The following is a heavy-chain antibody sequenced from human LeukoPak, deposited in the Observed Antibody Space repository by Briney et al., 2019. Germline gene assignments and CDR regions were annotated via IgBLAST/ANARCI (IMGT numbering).Heavy chain of an antibody. J-gene: IGHJ6*04. Sequence: GRSLRLSCAASGFTFSSYAMHWVRQAPGKGLEWVAVISYDGSNKYYADSVKGRFTISRDNSKNTLYLQMNSLRAGDTAVYYCARDLSAVYGSGSSDYYYYYGMDVWGKGTTVTVSS. CDR2: ISYDGSNK. CDR1: GFTFSSYA. D-gene: IGHD3-10*01. V-gene: IGHV3-30*04. CDR3: ARDLSAVYGSGSSDYYYYYGMDV.